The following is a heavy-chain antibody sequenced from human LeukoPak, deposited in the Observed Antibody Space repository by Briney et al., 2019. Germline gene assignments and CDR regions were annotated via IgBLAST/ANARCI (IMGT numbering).Heavy chain of an antibody. Sequence: ASVKVSCKASGYTFTGYYMHWVRQAPGQGLEWMGWINPSSGGTNYAQKFQGRVTMTRDTSISTAYMELSSLRSEDTAVYYCARGGGYHDAFDIWGQGTMVTVSS. CDR2: INPSSGGT. CDR3: ARGGGYHDAFDI. CDR1: GYTFTGYY. J-gene: IGHJ3*02. V-gene: IGHV1-2*02. D-gene: IGHD3-16*02.